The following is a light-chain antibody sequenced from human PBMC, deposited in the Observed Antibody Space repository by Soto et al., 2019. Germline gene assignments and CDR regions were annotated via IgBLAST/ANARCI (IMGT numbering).Light chain of an antibody. CDR2: DVS. Sequence: QSVLTHPRSVSGSPGQSFTISCTETSSDIGGYNYVSWYQQHPGKAPKLMIYDVSKRPSGVPDRFSGSNSGNTASLTISGLQAEDEADYYCCSYAGSYAYGFGTGTKVTVL. V-gene: IGLV2-11*01. J-gene: IGLJ1*01. CDR1: SSDIGGYNY. CDR3: CSYAGSYAYG.